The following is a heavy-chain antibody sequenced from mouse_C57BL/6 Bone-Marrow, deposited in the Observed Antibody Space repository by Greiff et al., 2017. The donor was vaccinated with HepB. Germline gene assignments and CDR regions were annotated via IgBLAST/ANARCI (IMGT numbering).Heavy chain of an antibody. CDR1: GYTFTSYW. Sequence: VQLQQPGTELVKPGASVKLSCKASGYTFTSYWMHWVKQRPGQGLEWIGNINPSNGGTNYNEKFKSKATLTVDKSSSTAYMQLSSLTSEDSAVYYCAREGYWAYWYFDGWGTGTTVTVSS. CDR2: INPSNGGT. D-gene: IGHD3-1*01. CDR3: AREGYWAYWYFDG. V-gene: IGHV1-53*01. J-gene: IGHJ1*03.